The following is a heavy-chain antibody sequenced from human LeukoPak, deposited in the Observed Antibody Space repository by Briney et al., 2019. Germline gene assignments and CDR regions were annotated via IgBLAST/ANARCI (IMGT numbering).Heavy chain of an antibody. D-gene: IGHD2-2*01. Sequence: GGSLRLSRAASGFIFSTYSMNWVRPARGKGLEWVSSISRSSSNIYYADSVKGRFTISRDNAKISLYLQMNSLTAEDTAVYYCARDPSLLAVDIWGQGTMVTVSS. CDR1: GFIFSTYS. V-gene: IGHV3-21*01. CDR3: ARDPSLLAVDI. J-gene: IGHJ3*02. CDR2: ISRSSSNI.